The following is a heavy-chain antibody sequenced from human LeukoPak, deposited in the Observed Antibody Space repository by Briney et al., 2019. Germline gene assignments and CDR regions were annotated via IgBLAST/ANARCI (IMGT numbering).Heavy chain of an antibody. V-gene: IGHV1-2*02. Sequence: ASVKVCCKASGDTFTGYYMHWVRQAPGQGVEWMGWINPNSGGTNYAQKFQGRVTMTRDTSISTAYMELSRLRSDDTAVYYCARTKVNYDFWSGPLLQPEYYYYGMDVWGQGTTVTVSS. CDR1: GDTFTGYY. CDR2: INPNSGGT. J-gene: IGHJ6*02. D-gene: IGHD3-3*01. CDR3: ARTKVNYDFWSGPLLQPEYYYYGMDV.